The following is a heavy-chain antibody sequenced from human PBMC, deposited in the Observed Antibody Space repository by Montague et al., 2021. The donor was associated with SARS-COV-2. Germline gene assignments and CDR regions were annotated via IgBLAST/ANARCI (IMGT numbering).Heavy chain of an antibody. CDR2: INHGGST. V-gene: IGHV4-34*01. J-gene: IGHJ6*03. Sequence: SETLSLTCAVYGGSFSGNYWNWIRQPPGKGLEWIGEINHGGSTNYNPSLKSRLTISADTSKNQFSLKLTSVAAADTAVYYCARLRDGVVPSPILGVGPYYSYYYIDVWGKGTTVTVS. D-gene: IGHD3-10*01. CDR1: GGSFSGNY. CDR3: ARLRDGVVPSPILGVGPYYSYYYIDV.